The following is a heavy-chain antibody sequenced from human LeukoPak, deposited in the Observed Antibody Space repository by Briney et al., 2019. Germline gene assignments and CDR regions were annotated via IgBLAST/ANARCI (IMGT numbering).Heavy chain of an antibody. D-gene: IGHD5-18*01. Sequence: PGGSLRLSCAASGFTFSSYSMNWVRQAPGKGLEWVSYISSSSSTIYYADSVKGRFTISRDNAKNSLYLQMNSLRDEDTAVYYCAREVLGYSYGYGDYWGQGTLVTVSS. J-gene: IGHJ4*02. CDR2: ISSSSSTI. V-gene: IGHV3-48*02. CDR3: AREVLGYSYGYGDY. CDR1: GFTFSSYS.